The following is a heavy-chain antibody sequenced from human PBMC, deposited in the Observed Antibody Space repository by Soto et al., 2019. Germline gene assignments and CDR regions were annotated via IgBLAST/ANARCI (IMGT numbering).Heavy chain of an antibody. V-gene: IGHV4-31*03. CDR1: GGSISSGGYY. Sequence: SETLSLTCTVSGGSISSGGYYWSWIRQHPGKGLEWIGYIYYSGSTYYNPSLKSRVTISVDTSKNQFSLKLSSVTAADTAVYYCARTGEYQLLLKTFDYWGQGTLVTVSS. J-gene: IGHJ4*02. CDR2: IYYSGST. CDR3: ARTGEYQLLLKTFDY. D-gene: IGHD2-2*01.